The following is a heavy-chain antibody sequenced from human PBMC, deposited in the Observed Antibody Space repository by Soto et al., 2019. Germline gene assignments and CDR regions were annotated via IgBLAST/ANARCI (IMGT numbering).Heavy chain of an antibody. D-gene: IGHD3-10*01. CDR1: GGTFSSYA. CDR3: ARGIVTVRGVDYGMDV. J-gene: IGHJ6*02. V-gene: IGHV1-69*01. CDR2: VIPIFGTA. Sequence: QVQLVQSGAEVKKPGSSVKVSCKASGGTFSSYAISWVRQAPGQGLEWMGGVIPIFGTANYAQKFQGRVTITADESTSTAYMGLSSLRSEDTAVYYCARGIVTVRGVDYGMDVWGQGTTVTVSS.